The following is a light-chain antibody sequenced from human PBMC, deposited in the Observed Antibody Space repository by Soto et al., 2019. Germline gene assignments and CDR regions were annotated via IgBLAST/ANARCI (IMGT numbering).Light chain of an antibody. CDR2: GAS. V-gene: IGKV3D-15*01. CDR1: QSVSSN. J-gene: IGKJ4*01. Sequence: EIVMMQSPATLSVSPGERATLSCRASQSVSSNLAWYQQKPGQAPRLLIYGASIRATGIPARFSGSGSGTEFTLTISSLQSEDFAVYYCQQYNTWPPLTFGGGTKVEIK. CDR3: QQYNTWPPLT.